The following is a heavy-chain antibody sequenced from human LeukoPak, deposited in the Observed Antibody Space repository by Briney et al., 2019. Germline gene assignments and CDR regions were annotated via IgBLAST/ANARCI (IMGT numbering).Heavy chain of an antibody. CDR2: IYYSGST. CDR1: GGSISNYY. J-gene: IGHJ5*02. D-gene: IGHD3-10*01. CDR3: ARERSMVRGVSWFDP. V-gene: IGHV4-59*01. Sequence: SETLSLTCTVSGGSISNYYWSWIRQPPGKGLEWIGYIYYSGSTNYNPSLKSRVTISVDTSKNQFSLKLSSVTAADTAVYYCARERSMVRGVSWFDPWGQGTLVTVSS.